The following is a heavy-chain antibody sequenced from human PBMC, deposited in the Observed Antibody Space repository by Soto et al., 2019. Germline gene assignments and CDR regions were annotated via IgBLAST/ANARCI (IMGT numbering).Heavy chain of an antibody. CDR3: AKPHPTPDYDFWSGNYHGMDV. V-gene: IGHV3-15*01. J-gene: IGHJ6*02. CDR1: GFTFSNAW. D-gene: IGHD3-3*01. CDR2: IKSKTDGGTT. Sequence: GGSLRLSCAASGFTFSNAWMSWVRQAPGKGLEWVGRIKSKTDGGTTDYAAPVKGRFTISRDDSKNTLYLQMNSLRAEDTAVYYCAKPHPTPDYDFWSGNYHGMDVWGQGTTVTVSS.